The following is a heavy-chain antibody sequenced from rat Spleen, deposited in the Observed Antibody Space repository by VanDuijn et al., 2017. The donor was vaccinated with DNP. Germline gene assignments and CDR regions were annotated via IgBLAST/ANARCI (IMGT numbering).Heavy chain of an antibody. V-gene: IGHV5-20*01. Sequence: EVQLVESDGGLVQPGRSLKLSCAASGFTFSDYYMAWVRQAPTKGLEWVATISYDGSSTYYRDSVKGRFTISRDNAKSTLYLQMDSLRSEDTATYYCTSEDYFDYWGQGVMVTVSS. CDR3: TSEDYFDY. CDR2: ISYDGSST. J-gene: IGHJ2*01. CDR1: GFTFSDYY.